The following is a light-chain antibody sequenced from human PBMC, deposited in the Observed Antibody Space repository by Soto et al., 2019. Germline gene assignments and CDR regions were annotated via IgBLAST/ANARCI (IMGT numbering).Light chain of an antibody. CDR2: LNSDGSH. CDR1: SGHSSYA. J-gene: IGLJ3*02. CDR3: QTWGTGIPV. Sequence: SLGASVKLTCTLSSGHSSYAIAWHQQQPEKGPRYLMKLNSDGSHNKGDGIPDRFSGSSSGAECYLTVSSLQSEDEADYYCQTWGTGIPVFGGGTKLTVL. V-gene: IGLV4-69*01.